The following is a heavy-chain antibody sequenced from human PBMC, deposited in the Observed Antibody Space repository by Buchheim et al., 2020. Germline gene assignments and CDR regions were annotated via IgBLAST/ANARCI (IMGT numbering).Heavy chain of an antibody. Sequence: EVQLLESGGGLVQPGGSLRLSCAASGFTFSSYALNWVRQAPGRGLELVSAIGGSSYTTYYAHSVKGRITISREISKNMLFLQMNSLRAEDTAVYYCAKGACSSTSCYAGGYFDNWGQGTL. J-gene: IGHJ4*02. CDR2: IGGSSYTT. CDR3: AKGACSSTSCYAGGYFDN. V-gene: IGHV3-23*01. CDR1: GFTFSSYA. D-gene: IGHD2-2*01.